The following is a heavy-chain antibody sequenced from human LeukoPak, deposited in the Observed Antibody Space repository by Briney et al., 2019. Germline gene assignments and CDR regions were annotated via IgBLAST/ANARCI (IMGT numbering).Heavy chain of an antibody. CDR2: IYHSGST. V-gene: IGHV4-30-2*01. CDR1: GGSISSGGYS. J-gene: IGHJ1*01. D-gene: IGHD6-13*01. CDR3: AQESSSPFQH. Sequence: SETLSLTCAVSGGSISSGGYSWSWIRQPPGKGLEWIGYIYHSGSTYYNPSLKSRVTISVDRSKNQFSLKLSSVTAADTAVYYCAQESSSPFQHWGQGTLVTVSS.